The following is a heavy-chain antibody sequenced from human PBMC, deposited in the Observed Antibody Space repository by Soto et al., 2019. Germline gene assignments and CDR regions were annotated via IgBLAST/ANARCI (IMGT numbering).Heavy chain of an antibody. V-gene: IGHV3-33*01. CDR3: ARLLSPLSLVGGATGH. CDR2: IWDDGTNN. J-gene: IGHJ4*02. Sequence: QVQLVESGGDVVQPGRSLRLSCAASGFTFTSYAMHWVRQAPGAGLEWVASIWDDGTNNEYAESVKGRVTISRDNSANTVHLQKNSLRAEDTGVYYCARLLSPLSLVGGATGHWRQGTLVTVSS. CDR1: GFTFTSYA. D-gene: IGHD3-10*01.